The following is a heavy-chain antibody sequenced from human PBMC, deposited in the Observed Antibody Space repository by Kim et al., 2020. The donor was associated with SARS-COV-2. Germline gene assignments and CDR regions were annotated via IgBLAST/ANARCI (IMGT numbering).Heavy chain of an antibody. CDR3: ARLQPGGGSYFTSYYY. D-gene: IGHD1-26*01. J-gene: IGHJ6*01. Sequence: SETLSLTCTVSGGSISSSSYYWGWIRQPPGKGLEWIGSIYYSGSTYYNPSLKSRVTISVDTSKNQFSLKLSSVTAADTAVYYCARLQPGGGSYFTSYYY. CDR2: IYYSGST. V-gene: IGHV4-39*01. CDR1: GGSISSSSYY.